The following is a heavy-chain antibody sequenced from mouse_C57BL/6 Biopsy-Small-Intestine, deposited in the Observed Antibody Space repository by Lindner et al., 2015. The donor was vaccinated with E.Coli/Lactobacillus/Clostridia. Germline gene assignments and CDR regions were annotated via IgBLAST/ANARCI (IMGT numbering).Heavy chain of an antibody. CDR1: GFTFSDYG. Sequence: VQLQESGGGLVKPGGSLKLSCAASGFTFSDYGMHWVRQAPEKGLEWVAYISSGSSTIYYADTVKGRFTISRDNAKNTLFLQMTSLRSEDTAMYYCARGDGYYVGYYYAMDYWGQGTSVTVSS. CDR3: ARGDGYYVGYYYAMDY. CDR2: ISSGSSTI. D-gene: IGHD2-3*01. J-gene: IGHJ4*01. V-gene: IGHV5-17*01.